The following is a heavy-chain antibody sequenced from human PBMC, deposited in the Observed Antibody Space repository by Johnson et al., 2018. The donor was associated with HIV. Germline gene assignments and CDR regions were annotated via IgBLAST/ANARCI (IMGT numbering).Heavy chain of an antibody. D-gene: IGHD3-22*01. Sequence: VQLVESGGGLIEPGGSLRLSCAASGFTVNSHYMTWVRQAPGKGLEGASLIPSDDTTYYEDSVKGRFTISQDNAKNSLYLQMNSLRAEDTAVYYCARDRFGYYDSSGSYAFDIWGQGTMVTVSS. CDR2: IPSDDTT. J-gene: IGHJ3*02. V-gene: IGHV3-53*01. CDR3: ARDRFGYYDSSGSYAFDI. CDR1: GFTVNSHY.